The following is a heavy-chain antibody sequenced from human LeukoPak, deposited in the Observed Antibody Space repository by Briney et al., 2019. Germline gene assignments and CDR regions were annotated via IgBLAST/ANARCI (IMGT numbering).Heavy chain of an antibody. CDR3: ARHGSGSYYNAPYYFDY. CDR1: GGSISSYC. D-gene: IGHD3-10*01. Sequence: SETLSLTCTVSGGSISSYCWSWIRQPPGKGLEWIGYIYYSGSTNYNPSLKSRVTISVDTSKNQFSLKLSSVTAADTAVYYCARHGSGSYYNAPYYFDYWGQGTLVTVSS. J-gene: IGHJ4*02. V-gene: IGHV4-59*08. CDR2: IYYSGST.